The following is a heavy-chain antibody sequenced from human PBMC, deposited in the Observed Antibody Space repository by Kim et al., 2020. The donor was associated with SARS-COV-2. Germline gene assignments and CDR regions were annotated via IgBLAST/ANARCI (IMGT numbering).Heavy chain of an antibody. CDR2: IYTSGST. J-gene: IGHJ6*02. D-gene: IGHD6-13*01. CDR1: GGSISSGSYY. CDR3: ARVAAAIQPPPYGMDV. V-gene: IGHV4-61*02. Sequence: SETLSLTCTVSGGSISSGSYYWSWIRQPAGKGLEWIGRIYTSGSTNYNPSLKSRVTISVDTSKNQFSLKLSSVTAADTAVYYCARVAAAIQPPPYGMDVWGQGTTVTVSS.